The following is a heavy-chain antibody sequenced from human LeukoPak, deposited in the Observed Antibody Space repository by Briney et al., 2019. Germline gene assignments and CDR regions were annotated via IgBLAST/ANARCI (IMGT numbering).Heavy chain of an antibody. J-gene: IGHJ4*02. Sequence: GGSLRLSCAASGFTFSSYAMRWVRQAPGKGLEWVSFISSGGSTYYADSVEGRFTISRDNAKNSLFLQMNSLRAEDTADYYCARVSGDNFDYWGQGTLVTVSS. CDR1: GFTFSSYA. CDR3: ARVSGDNFDY. V-gene: IGHV3-23*01. CDR2: ISSGGST. D-gene: IGHD2-21*01.